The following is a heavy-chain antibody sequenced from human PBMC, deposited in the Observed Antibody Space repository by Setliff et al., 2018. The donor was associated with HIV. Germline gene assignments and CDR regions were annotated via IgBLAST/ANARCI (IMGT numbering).Heavy chain of an antibody. Sequence: GASVKVSCKTSGYTFTSYDVHWVRQATGQGLEWMGYLIPKSGDTGSAQRFQDRLTITADTSVSTAYLELGSLRSDDTAVYYCATPMFPNYHDNSVLIDWGQGTPVTVSS. J-gene: IGHJ1*01. V-gene: IGHV1-8*03. CDR1: GYTFTSYD. D-gene: IGHD3-22*01. CDR3: ATPMFPNYHDNSVLID. CDR2: LIPKSGDT.